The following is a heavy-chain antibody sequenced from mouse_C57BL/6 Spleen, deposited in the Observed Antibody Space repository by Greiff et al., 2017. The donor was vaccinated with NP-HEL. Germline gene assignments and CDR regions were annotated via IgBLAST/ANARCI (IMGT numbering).Heavy chain of an antibody. Sequence: EVQLQQSGAELVRPGASVKLSCTASGFNIKDDYMHWVKQRPEQGLEWIGWIDPENGDTEYASKFQGKATITADTSSNTAYLQLSSLTSEDTAVYYCTAGENYFDYWGQGTTLTVSS. V-gene: IGHV14-4*01. CDR1: GFNIKDDY. CDR2: IDPENGDT. CDR3: TAGENYFDY. D-gene: IGHD6-1*01. J-gene: IGHJ2*01.